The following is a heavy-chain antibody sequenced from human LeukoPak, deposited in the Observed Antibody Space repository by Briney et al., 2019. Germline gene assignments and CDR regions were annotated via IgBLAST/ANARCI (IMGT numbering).Heavy chain of an antibody. V-gene: IGHV4-39*07. Sequence: SETLSLTCTVSGGSISSSSYYWGWIRQPPGKGLEWIGNIYYSGSTYYNPSLKSRVTISVDTSKNQFSLKLSSVTAADTAVYYCARVFGHTAMVYFADPWGQGTLVTVSS. CDR3: ARVFGHTAMVYFADP. D-gene: IGHD5-18*01. J-gene: IGHJ5*02. CDR2: IYYSGST. CDR1: GGSISSSSYY.